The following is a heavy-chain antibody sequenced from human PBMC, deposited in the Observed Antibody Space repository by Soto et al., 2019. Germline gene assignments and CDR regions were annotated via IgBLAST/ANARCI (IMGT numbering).Heavy chain of an antibody. CDR2: IYYTGRT. V-gene: IGHV4-39*01. J-gene: IGHJ4*02. Sequence: SETLSLTCSVSGVSVISSSYYLFGVRQPPGKGLELIGTIYYTGRTSYSPSLKSRVTISVDTSKTQFSLNLNSVTAADTAVYYCAGRRAGDYYFDYWGQGTLVTVSS. CDR1: GVSVISSSYY. CDR3: AGRRAGDYYFDY. D-gene: IGHD1-26*01.